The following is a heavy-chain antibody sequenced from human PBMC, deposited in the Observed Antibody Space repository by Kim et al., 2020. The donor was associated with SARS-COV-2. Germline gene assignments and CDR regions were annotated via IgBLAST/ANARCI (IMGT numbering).Heavy chain of an antibody. D-gene: IGHD3-16*01. Sequence: AQKFQGRVTMTRDTSTSTVYMELSSLRSEDTAVYYCARNDYVWRSLRLDYWGQGTLVTVSS. J-gene: IGHJ4*02. CDR3: ARNDYVWRSLRLDY. V-gene: IGHV1-46*01.